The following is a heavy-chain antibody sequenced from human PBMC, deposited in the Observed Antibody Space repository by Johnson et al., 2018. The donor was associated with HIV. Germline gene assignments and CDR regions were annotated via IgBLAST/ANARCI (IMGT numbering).Heavy chain of an antibody. D-gene: IGHD1-26*01. CDR3: AKDPVGATWAFDI. J-gene: IGHJ3*02. V-gene: IGHV3-30*02. CDR2: IQYDGTNK. Sequence: QMLLVESGGGVVQPGGSLRLSCAASGFTFSSYGMHWVRQVPGNGLEWVTFIQYDGTNKYYADSVKGRFTISRDNAKKSLHLQMNSLRAEDTAVYYCAKDPVGATWAFDIWGQGTMVTVSS. CDR1: GFTFSSYG.